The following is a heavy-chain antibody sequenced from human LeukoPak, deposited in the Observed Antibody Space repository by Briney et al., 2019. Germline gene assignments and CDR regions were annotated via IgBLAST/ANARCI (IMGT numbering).Heavy chain of an antibody. J-gene: IGHJ4*02. D-gene: IGHD5-12*01. CDR3: ARDHSAYPTHQDY. CDR2: INPNSGAT. CDR1: GYTFTGYY. Sequence: GASVKVSCKASGYTFTGYYMHWVRQAPGQGLEWMGWINPNSGATSYAQKFQGRVTMTRDTSISTAHLDLSRLRSDDTAVYFCARDHSAYPTHQDYWGQGTLVTVSS. V-gene: IGHV1-2*02.